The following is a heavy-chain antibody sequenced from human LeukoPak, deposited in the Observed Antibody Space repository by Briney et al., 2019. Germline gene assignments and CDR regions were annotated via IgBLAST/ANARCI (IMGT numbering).Heavy chain of an antibody. V-gene: IGHV1-18*01. Sequence: ASVKVSCKASGYTFTSYGISWVRQAPGQGLEWMGWISAYNGNTNYAQKLQGRVTMTTDTSTSTAYMELRSLRSDGTAVYYCARPSKRGGAFDIWGQGTMVTVSS. CDR2: ISAYNGNT. J-gene: IGHJ3*02. CDR1: GYTFTSYG. CDR3: ARPSKRGGAFDI. D-gene: IGHD3-10*01.